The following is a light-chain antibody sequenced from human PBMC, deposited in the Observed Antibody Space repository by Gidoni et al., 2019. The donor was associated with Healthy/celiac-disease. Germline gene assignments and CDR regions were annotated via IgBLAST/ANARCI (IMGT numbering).Light chain of an antibody. J-gene: IGKJ4*01. V-gene: IGKV3-11*01. Sequence: ILLTQSPATLSLSPGVRATLSCRPRQSVNSYLAWYQQKPGQAPRLLIYDASNRATGIPARFSGSGSGTDFTLTISSLEPEDFAVYYCQQRSNWPLLTFGGXTKVEIK. CDR2: DAS. CDR1: QSVNSY. CDR3: QQRSNWPLLT.